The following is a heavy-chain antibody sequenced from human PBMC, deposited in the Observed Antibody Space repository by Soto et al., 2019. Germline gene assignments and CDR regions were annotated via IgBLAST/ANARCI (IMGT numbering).Heavy chain of an antibody. CDR2: MSSGGGNK. D-gene: IGHD3-16*01. CDR1: GFSFSNYV. CDR3: ARGGEGPFFDN. V-gene: IGHV3-30-3*01. J-gene: IGHJ4*02. Sequence: QVQLVESGGGVVQPGRSLRLSCAASGFSFSNYVLHWVRQAHGKGLEWVAVMSSGGGNKFYTDSVKGRFTISRDNSKNTLYLQMNSLRTEDTAVYFCARGGEGPFFDNWGQGTLVSVSS.